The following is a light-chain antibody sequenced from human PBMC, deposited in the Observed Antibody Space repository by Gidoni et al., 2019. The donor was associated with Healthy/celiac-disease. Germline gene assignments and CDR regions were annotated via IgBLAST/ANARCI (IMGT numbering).Light chain of an antibody. Sequence: EIVLTQYPGTLSLSPGERATLSCRASQSVSSSYLAWYQQKPGQAPRLLIYGASSSATGIPDRFSGSGSGTDFTLTISILEPEDFAVYYCQQYGSSLPWTFGQGTKVEIK. CDR2: GAS. CDR3: QQYGSSLPWT. J-gene: IGKJ1*01. V-gene: IGKV3-20*01. CDR1: QSVSSSY.